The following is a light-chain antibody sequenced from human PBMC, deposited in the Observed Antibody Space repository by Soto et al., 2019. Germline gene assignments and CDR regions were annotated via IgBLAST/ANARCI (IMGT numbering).Light chain of an antibody. CDR1: SSDVGGYNF. J-gene: IGLJ1*01. V-gene: IGLV2-8*01. CDR2: EVN. Sequence: QSALTQPPSASGSPGQSVTISCTGTSSDVGGYNFVSWYQQHPGKAPKLIIYEVNKRPSGVPNRFSGSKSGNTASLTVSGLQAEDEADYYYSSSVGDNNRYVFGTGTKLTVL. CDR3: SSSVGDNNRYV.